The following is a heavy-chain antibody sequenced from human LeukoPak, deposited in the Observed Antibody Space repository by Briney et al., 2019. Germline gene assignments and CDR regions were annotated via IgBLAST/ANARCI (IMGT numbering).Heavy chain of an antibody. Sequence: SETLSLTCTVYGGSFSGYYWSWIRQPPGKGLEWIGEINHSGSTNYNPSLKSRVTISVDTSKNQFSLRLSSVTAADTAVYYCANGRQDYYYGMDVWGQGATVTVSS. CDR3: ANGRQDYYYGMDV. CDR1: GGSFSGYY. D-gene: IGHD1-26*01. V-gene: IGHV4-34*01. J-gene: IGHJ6*02. CDR2: INHSGST.